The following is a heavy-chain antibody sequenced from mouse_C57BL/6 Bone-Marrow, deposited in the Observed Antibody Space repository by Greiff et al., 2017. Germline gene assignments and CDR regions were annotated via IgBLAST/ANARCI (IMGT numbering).Heavy chain of an antibody. J-gene: IGHJ3*01. Sequence: VQRVESGAELARPGASVKLSCTASGYTFTSYGISWVKPRTGQGLVWIGEIYPRSGNTSYNENFKGQATLTADKSASTAYMELRSLTSEDSAVYFCATYYDYDEFAYWGQGTLVTVSA. CDR1: GYTFTSYG. CDR2: IYPRSGNT. V-gene: IGHV1-81*01. CDR3: ATYYDYDEFAY. D-gene: IGHD2-4*01.